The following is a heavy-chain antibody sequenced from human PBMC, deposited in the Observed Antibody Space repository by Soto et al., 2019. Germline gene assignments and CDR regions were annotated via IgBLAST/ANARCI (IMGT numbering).Heavy chain of an antibody. J-gene: IGHJ4*02. CDR2: ISSSGSTI. V-gene: IGHV3-48*03. CDR3: AVTGGGFYYFDY. Sequence: GGSLRLSCAASGFTFSSYEMNWVRQAPGKGLEWVSYISSSGSTIYYAGSVKGRFTISRDNAKNSLYLQMNSLRAEDTAVYYCAVTGGGFYYFDYWGQGTLVTVSS. CDR1: GFTFSSYE. D-gene: IGHD6-19*01.